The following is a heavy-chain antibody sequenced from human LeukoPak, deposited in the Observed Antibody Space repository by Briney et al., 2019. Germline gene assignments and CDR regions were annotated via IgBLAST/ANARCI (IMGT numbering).Heavy chain of an antibody. V-gene: IGHV4-59*01. CDR2: IYYSGST. D-gene: IGHD4-17*01. CDR1: GDSINNYY. CDR3: ARCTVTTLLRRVFDI. J-gene: IGHJ3*02. Sequence: PSETLSLTCALSGDSINNYYWSWIRQPPGKGLEWIGYIYYSGSTNYNPSLKSRVTISVDTSKNLFSLNLNSVTAADTAVYYCARCTVTTLLRRVFDIWGQGTMVTVSS.